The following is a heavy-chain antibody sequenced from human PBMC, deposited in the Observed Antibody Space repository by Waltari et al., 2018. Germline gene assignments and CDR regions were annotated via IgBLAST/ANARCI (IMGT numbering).Heavy chain of an antibody. D-gene: IGHD3-16*01. Sequence: QVQLQESGPGLVKPSQTLSLTCTVSGGSTSSGHYYWSRIRPPAGRGLEWIGRIYASGGTDYNPSLKSRVAISIDTSKNLFSLKLSSVTATDTAVYYCARVDNLQGGIDFWGQGTLVTVSS. CDR3: ARVDNLQGGIDF. CDR2: IYASGGT. J-gene: IGHJ4*02. CDR1: GGSTSSGHYY. V-gene: IGHV4-61*02.